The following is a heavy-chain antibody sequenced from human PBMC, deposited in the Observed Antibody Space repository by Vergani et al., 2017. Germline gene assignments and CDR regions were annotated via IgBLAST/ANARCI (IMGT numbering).Heavy chain of an antibody. D-gene: IGHD6-13*01. V-gene: IGHV4-59*11. J-gene: IGHJ5*02. Sequence: QVQLQESGPGLVKPSETLSLTCTVSGGSISSHYWSWIRQPPGKGLEWIGYIYYSGSTNYNPSLKSRVTISVDTSKNQFSLKLSSVTAADTAVYYCARIGGAAADLFWFDPWGQGTLVTVSS. CDR3: ARIGGAAADLFWFDP. CDR1: GGSISSHY. CDR2: IYYSGST.